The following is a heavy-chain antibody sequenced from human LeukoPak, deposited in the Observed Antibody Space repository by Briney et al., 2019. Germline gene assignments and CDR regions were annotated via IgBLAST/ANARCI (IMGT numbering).Heavy chain of an antibody. Sequence: SETLSLTCTVSGGSIRSYYWSWIRQPAGKGLEWIGRIYTSGSTNYNPSLKSRVTISVDKSKNQFSLKLSSVTAADTAVYYCARIHSSGRIEGNDYWGQGTLVTVSS. CDR2: IYTSGST. V-gene: IGHV4-4*07. J-gene: IGHJ4*02. CDR3: ARIHSSGRIEGNDY. CDR1: GGSIRSYY. D-gene: IGHD6-19*01.